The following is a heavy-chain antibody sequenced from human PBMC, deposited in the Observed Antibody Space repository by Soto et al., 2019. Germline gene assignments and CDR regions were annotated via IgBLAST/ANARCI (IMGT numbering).Heavy chain of an antibody. CDR1: GGTFSSYA. CDR3: ARDYYDSSGPRPGGFDY. Sequence: HVQLVQSGAEVKKPGSSVKVSCKASGGTFSSYAISWVRQAPGQGLEWMGGIIPIFGTANYAQKFQGRVTITADESTSTAYMELSSLRSEDTAVYYCARDYYDSSGPRPGGFDYWGQGTLVTVSS. D-gene: IGHD3-22*01. V-gene: IGHV1-69*01. J-gene: IGHJ4*02. CDR2: IIPIFGTA.